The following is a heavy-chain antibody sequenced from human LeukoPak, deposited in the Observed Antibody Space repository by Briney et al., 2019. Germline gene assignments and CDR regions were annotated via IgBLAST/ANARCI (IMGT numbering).Heavy chain of an antibody. CDR2: INPNSGGT. J-gene: IGHJ4*02. V-gene: IGHV1-2*02. D-gene: IGHD5-24*01. CDR3: ARGDGYNFFDY. Sequence: ASVKVSCKASGYTFTANYMHWVRQAPGQGLEWVGWINPNSGGTNYAQKFQGRVTMTRDTSISTAYMEPSRLRSDDTAVYYCARGDGYNFFDYWGQGTLVTVSS. CDR1: GYTFTANY.